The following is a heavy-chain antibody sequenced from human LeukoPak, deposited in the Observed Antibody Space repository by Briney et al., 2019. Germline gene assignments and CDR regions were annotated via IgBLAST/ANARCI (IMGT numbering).Heavy chain of an antibody. D-gene: IGHD3-10*01. V-gene: IGHV3-15*01. Sequence: GGSLRLSCAASGFTFSNAWMSWVRQAPGKGLEWVGRIKSKTDGGTTDYAAPVKGRFTISRDDSKNTLYLQMNSLKTEDTAVYYCTTDFMVPGVTPKGWGQGTLVTVSS. CDR1: GFTFSNAW. J-gene: IGHJ4*02. CDR2: IKSKTDGGTT. CDR3: TTDFMVPGVTPKG.